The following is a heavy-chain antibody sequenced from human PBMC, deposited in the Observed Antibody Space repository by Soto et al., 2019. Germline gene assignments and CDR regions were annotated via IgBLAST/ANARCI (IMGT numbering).Heavy chain of an antibody. D-gene: IGHD3-22*01. Sequence: GGSLRLSCAASGFTFSSYAMSWVRQAPGKGLEWVSAISGSGGSTYYADSVKGRFTISRDNSKNTLYLQMNSLRAEDTALYYCASAGYYYDSSGPLPSDYWGQGTLVTVSS. CDR2: ISGSGGST. CDR3: ASAGYYYDSSGPLPSDY. J-gene: IGHJ4*02. CDR1: GFTFSSYA. V-gene: IGHV3-23*01.